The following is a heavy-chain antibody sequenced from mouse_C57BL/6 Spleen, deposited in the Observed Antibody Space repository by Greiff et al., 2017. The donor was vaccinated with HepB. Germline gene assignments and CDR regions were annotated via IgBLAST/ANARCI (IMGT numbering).Heavy chain of an antibody. CDR3: ARSEVFYGSSLDY. D-gene: IGHD1-1*01. CDR2: IDPTNGNT. CDR1: GFNIKNTY. V-gene: IGHV14-3*01. J-gene: IGHJ2*01. Sequence: VHVKQSVAELVRPGASVKLSCTASGFNIKNTYIHWVKQRPEQGLEWIGRIDPTNGNTKYDPKFQGKATITADTSSNTAYLQLSSLTSEDTAIYYCARSEVFYGSSLDYWGQGTTLTV.